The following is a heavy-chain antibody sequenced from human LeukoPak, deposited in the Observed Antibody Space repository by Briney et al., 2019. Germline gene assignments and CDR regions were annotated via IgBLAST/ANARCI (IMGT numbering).Heavy chain of an antibody. Sequence: GGSLRLSCAVSGITFSNYWMTWVRQAPGKGLEWVANIKEDGSERHYVDSVKGRFTISRDNSKNTLYLQMNSLRPKDTALYYCAGQYYDIVTGYRPLDYWGQGALVTVSS. CDR1: GITFSNYW. CDR2: IKEDGSER. D-gene: IGHD3-9*01. CDR3: AGQYYDIVTGYRPLDY. V-gene: IGHV3-7*02. J-gene: IGHJ4*02.